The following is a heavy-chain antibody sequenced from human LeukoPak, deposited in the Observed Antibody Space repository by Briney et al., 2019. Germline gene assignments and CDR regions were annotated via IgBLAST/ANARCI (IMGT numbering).Heavy chain of an antibody. CDR3: ANPRYDSSGYYYVD. CDR2: INGGSGNT. CDR1: GYTFTGYT. J-gene: IGHJ4*02. Sequence: ASVKVSCKASGYTFTGYTMHWLRQAPGQRLDWMGWINGGSGNTKYSPELQGRVTITRDTSASTAYMELSSLRSEDTAVYYCANPRYDSSGYYYVDWGQGTLVTVSS. V-gene: IGHV1-3*01. D-gene: IGHD3-22*01.